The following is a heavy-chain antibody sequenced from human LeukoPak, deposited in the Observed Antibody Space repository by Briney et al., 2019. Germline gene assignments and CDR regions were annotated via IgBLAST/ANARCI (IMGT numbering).Heavy chain of an antibody. V-gene: IGHV1-2*02. J-gene: IGHJ4*02. CDR2: INPNSGGT. CDR1: GYTFTSYY. D-gene: IGHD3-22*01. CDR3: ARLGNYYDSSGYSYFDY. Sequence: ASVKVSWKASGYTFTSYYMHWVRQAPGQGLEWMGWINPNSGGTNYAQKFQGRVTMTRDTSISTAYMELSRLRSDDTAVYYCARLGNYYDSSGYSYFDYWGQGTLVTVSS.